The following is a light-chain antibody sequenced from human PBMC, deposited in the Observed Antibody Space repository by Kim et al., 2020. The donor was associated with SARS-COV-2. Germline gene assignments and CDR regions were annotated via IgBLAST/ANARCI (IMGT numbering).Light chain of an antibody. CDR2: DVN. J-gene: IGLJ1*01. Sequence: QSVVTQPASVSGSPGQSITVSCTGTSSDVGGFNFVSWYQQHPGKPPGLIIYDVNKRPSGVSDRFSASRSGNTASLTISGLQPEDEADYYCTSYTASSTFVFGTGTKVTVL. CDR3: TSYTASSTFV. CDR1: SSDVGGFNF. V-gene: IGLV2-14*01.